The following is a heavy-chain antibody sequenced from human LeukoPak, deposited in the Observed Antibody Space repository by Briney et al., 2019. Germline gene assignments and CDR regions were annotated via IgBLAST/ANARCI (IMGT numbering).Heavy chain of an antibody. CDR1: GGSISSYY. CDR2: IYYSGST. Sequence: SETLSLTCTVSGGSISSYYWSWIRQPPGKGLEWIGYIYYSGSTNYNPSLKSRVTISVDTSKNQFSLKLSSVTAADTAVYYCARTVGRQDYYYGMDVWGQGTTVTVSS. J-gene: IGHJ6*02. CDR3: ARTVGRQDYYYGMDV. V-gene: IGHV4-59*08.